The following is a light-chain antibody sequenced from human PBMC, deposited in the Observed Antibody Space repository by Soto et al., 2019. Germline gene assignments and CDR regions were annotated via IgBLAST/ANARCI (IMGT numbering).Light chain of an antibody. Sequence: QSALTQPPSASGSPGQSVTISCTGTSSDVGGYDYVSWYQQHPGKAPKLIIYEVTKRPSGVPDRFSGSKSGNTASLTVSGLRAEDEADYYCSSYAGSTDVVFGGGTKLT. CDR1: SSDVGGYDY. CDR3: SSYAGSTDVV. CDR2: EVT. V-gene: IGLV2-8*01. J-gene: IGLJ2*01.